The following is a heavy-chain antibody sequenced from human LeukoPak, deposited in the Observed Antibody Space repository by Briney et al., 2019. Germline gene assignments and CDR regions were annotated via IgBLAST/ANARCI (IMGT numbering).Heavy chain of an antibody. CDR1: GYTFTSYY. V-gene: IGHV1-69*02. D-gene: IGHD2-15*01. CDR2: IIPILGIA. J-gene: IGHJ3*02. CDR3: ARVVPDPAFDI. Sequence: SVKVSCKASGYTFTSYYMHWVRQAPGQGLEWMGRIIPILGIANYAQKFQGRVTITADESTSTAYMELSSLRSEDTAVYYCARVVPDPAFDIWGQGTMVTVSS.